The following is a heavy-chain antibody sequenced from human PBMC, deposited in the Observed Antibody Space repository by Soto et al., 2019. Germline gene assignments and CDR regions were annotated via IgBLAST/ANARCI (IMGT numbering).Heavy chain of an antibody. J-gene: IGHJ6*02. D-gene: IGHD2-2*02. CDR2: IYYSGST. V-gene: IGHV4-61*01. Sequence: SETLSLTCTVSGCSVSSGSYYWSWIRQPPGKGLEWIGYIYYSGSTNYNPSLKSRVTISVDTSKNQFSLKLSSVTAADTAVYYCASVTRTCISTSCYRYYYGMDVWGQGTTVTVS. CDR3: ASVTRTCISTSCYRYYYGMDV. CDR1: GCSVSSGSYY.